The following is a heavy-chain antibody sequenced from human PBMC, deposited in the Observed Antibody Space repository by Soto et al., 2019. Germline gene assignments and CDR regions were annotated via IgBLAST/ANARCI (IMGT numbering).Heavy chain of an antibody. Sequence: PSPTXSLTGTVGVSSMITYYCILIRQPPGKGLEWIGYIYNSGRTNQKPSLKSRVSISIDTYRNQFSLRLRSVTAADTDVYYCARTEYDKIGHEYWGPGTLVKVYS. CDR3: ARTEYDKIGHEY. V-gene: IGHV4-59*01. D-gene: IGHD3-22*01. CDR2: IYNSGRT. J-gene: IGHJ4*02. CDR1: VSSMITYY.